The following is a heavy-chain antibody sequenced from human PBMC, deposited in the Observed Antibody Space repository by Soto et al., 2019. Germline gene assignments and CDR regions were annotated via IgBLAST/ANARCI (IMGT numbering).Heavy chain of an antibody. D-gene: IGHD2-8*02. V-gene: IGHV4-59*01. CDR2: VYYTGST. CDR1: GGSISGSY. J-gene: IGHJ4*02. Sequence: PSETLSLTCSVSGGSISGSYWSWIRQSPGKGLEWLGYVYYTGSTNYSPSLRSRVSISVDTSKNEFSLRLSSVTAADTAVYFCAMSVEVPGAQIDYWGQRTQVTVSS. CDR3: AMSVEVPGAQIDY.